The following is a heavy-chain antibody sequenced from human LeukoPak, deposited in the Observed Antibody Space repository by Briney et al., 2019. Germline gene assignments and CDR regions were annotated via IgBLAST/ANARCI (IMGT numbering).Heavy chain of an antibody. CDR2: IYTSGST. CDR1: GGSISSYY. J-gene: IGHJ4*02. Sequence: SETLSLTCTVSGGSISSYYWSWIRQPAGKGLEWIGRIYTSGSTNYNPSLKSRVTMSVDTSKNQFSLKLSSVTAADTAVYYCAMGSGYDFWSGLYFDYWGQGTLVTVSS. D-gene: IGHD3-3*01. V-gene: IGHV4-4*07. CDR3: AMGSGYDFWSGLYFDY.